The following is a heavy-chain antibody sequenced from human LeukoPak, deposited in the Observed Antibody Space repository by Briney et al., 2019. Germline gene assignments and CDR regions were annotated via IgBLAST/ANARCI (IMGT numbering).Heavy chain of an antibody. J-gene: IGHJ2*01. V-gene: IGHV4-4*09. CDR1: GGSFSGYY. Sequence: SETLSLTCAVYGGSFSGYYRTWIRHTPEKGLEWIGYIYTSGSTNYNPSLKSRVTISVDTSKNQFSLKLSSVTAADTAVYYCARHARFCSSTSCYTDWYFDLWGRGTLVTVSS. CDR2: IYTSGST. CDR3: ARHARFCSSTSCYTDWYFDL. D-gene: IGHD2-2*02.